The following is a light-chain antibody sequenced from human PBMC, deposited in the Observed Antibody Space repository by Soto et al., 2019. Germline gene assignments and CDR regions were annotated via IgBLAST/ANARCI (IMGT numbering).Light chain of an antibody. CDR3: HQRSSWPRGS. CDR1: QSVSSY. J-gene: IGKJ1*01. Sequence: EVVLTQSPATLSLSPGESATLSCRASQSVSSYLAWYQQKPGQGPRLLIYDASNRATGVSARFSGSGSGRDFTLTISSLETEDFAVYYCHQRSSWPRGSFGQGTKVEIK. CDR2: DAS. V-gene: IGKV3-11*02.